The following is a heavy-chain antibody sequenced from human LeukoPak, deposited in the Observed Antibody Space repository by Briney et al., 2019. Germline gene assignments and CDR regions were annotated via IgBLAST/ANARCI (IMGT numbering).Heavy chain of an antibody. Sequence: GGSLRLSCAASGFTFSSYWMNWARQAPGKGLEWVASINHNGDVNYYVDSVKGRFTISRDNAKNSLYLQVNNLRAEDTAVYYCARGPNSNWSGLDFWGQGTLLTVSS. V-gene: IGHV3-7*01. CDR3: ARGPNSNWSGLDF. J-gene: IGHJ4*02. CDR2: INHNGDVN. CDR1: GFTFSSYW. D-gene: IGHD6-6*01.